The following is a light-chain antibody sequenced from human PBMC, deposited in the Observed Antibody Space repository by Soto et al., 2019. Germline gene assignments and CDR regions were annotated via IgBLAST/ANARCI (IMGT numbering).Light chain of an antibody. J-gene: IGLJ3*02. CDR1: SSDVGHPYNY. CDR3: MSYIDSTSTHWV. Sequence: QSVLTQPASVSESPGQSITISCTGTSSDVGHPYNYVSWYQQHPGKAPKLLIFKVSNRPSGISGRFSGSKSGNTASLTISWLQAEDEADYYCMSYIDSTSTHWVLGGGTQLTVL. V-gene: IGLV2-14*03. CDR2: KVS.